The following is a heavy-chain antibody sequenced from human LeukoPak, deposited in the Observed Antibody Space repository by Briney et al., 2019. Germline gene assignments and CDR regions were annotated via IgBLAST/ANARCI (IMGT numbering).Heavy chain of an antibody. D-gene: IGHD6-13*01. J-gene: IGHJ3*02. Sequence: ASVKVSCKASGYTFTGYYMHWVRQAPGQGLEWMGWINPNSGGTNYAQKFQGRVTMTRDTSISTAYMELSRLMASDTAMYYCARHSAPGLTDAFDIWGQGTMVTVSS. CDR1: GYTFTGYY. CDR3: ARHSAPGLTDAFDI. V-gene: IGHV1-2*02. CDR2: INPNSGGT.